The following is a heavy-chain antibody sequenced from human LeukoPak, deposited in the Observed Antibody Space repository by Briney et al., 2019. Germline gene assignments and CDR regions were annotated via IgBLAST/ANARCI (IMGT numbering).Heavy chain of an antibody. CDR2: VSGADGTT. CDR3: AKHWSYCSTTSCFFNYYYYYMDV. V-gene: IGHV3-23*01. Sequence: GGSLGLSCAASGFTFSAYGMSWVRQSPRKGLEWVSGVSGADGTTYYADSVKGRFTISRDNSKGTLYLQMNNLRAEDTAVYYCAKHWSYCSTTSCFFNYYYYYMDVWGKGTTVTVSS. D-gene: IGHD2-2*01. J-gene: IGHJ6*03. CDR1: GFTFSAYG.